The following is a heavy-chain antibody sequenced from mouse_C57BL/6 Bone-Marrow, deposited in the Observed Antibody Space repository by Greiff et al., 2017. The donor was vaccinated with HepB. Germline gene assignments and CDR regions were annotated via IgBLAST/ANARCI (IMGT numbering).Heavy chain of an antibody. D-gene: IGHD2-5*01. J-gene: IGHJ4*01. CDR3: ARFYSNLYAMDY. CDR2: IYIGNGYT. CDR1: GYTFTSYG. V-gene: IGHV1-58*01. Sequence: EVQLQQSGAELVRPGSSVKMSCKTSGYTFTSYGINWVKQRPGQGLEWIGYIYIGNGYTEYNEKFKDKATLTADKSSSTAYMQLSSLTSEDSAVYYCARFYSNLYAMDYWGQGTSVTVSS.